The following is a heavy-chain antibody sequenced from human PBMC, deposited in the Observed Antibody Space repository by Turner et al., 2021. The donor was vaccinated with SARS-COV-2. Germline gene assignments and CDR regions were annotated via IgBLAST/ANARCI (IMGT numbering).Heavy chain of an antibody. CDR1: GFTFTTYE. D-gene: IGHD6-13*01. Sequence: EVQLVESGGGLVQPGGSLRPSCAASGFTFTTYEMNWVRQAPGKGLEWVSYISSSASTIYYADSVKGRFTISRDNAKNSLYLQMNSLRAEDTALYYCARVYSSSSGKGVDYWGQGTLVTVSS. J-gene: IGHJ4*02. CDR2: ISSSASTI. V-gene: IGHV3-48*03. CDR3: ARVYSSSSGKGVDY.